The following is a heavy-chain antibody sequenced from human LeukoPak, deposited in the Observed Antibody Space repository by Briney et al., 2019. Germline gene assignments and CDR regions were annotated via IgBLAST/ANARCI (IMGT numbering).Heavy chain of an antibody. Sequence: SEALSLTCAVYGGSFSGYYWSWIRQPPGKGLEWIGEINHSGSTNYNPSLKSRVTISVDTSKNQFSLKLSSVTAADTAVYYCATGRDFDYWGQGTLVTVSS. D-gene: IGHD2-15*01. CDR3: ATGRDFDY. CDR2: INHSGST. J-gene: IGHJ4*02. V-gene: IGHV4-34*01. CDR1: GGSFSGYY.